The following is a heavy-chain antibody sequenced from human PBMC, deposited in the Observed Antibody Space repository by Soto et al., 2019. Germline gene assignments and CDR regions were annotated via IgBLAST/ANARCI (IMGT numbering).Heavy chain of an antibody. CDR1: GGSISSYY. CDR2: IYYSGST. CDR3: AGEYSSGWYNH. V-gene: IGHV4-59*01. J-gene: IGHJ5*02. Sequence: SETLSLTCTVSGGSISSYYWSWIRQPPGKGLEWIGYIYYSGSTNYNPSLKSRVTISVDTSKNQFSLKLSSVTAADTAVYYCAGEYSSGWYNHWGQGTLVTVSS. D-gene: IGHD6-19*01.